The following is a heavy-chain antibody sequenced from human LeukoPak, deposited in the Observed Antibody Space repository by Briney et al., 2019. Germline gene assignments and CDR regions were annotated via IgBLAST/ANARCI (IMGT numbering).Heavy chain of an antibody. Sequence: ASVKVSCKASGYTFTGYYMHWVRQAPGQGLEWMGWINPNSGGTNYAQKFQGRVTMTRDTSISTAYMELSRLRSDDTAVYYCAIPSPGPLRRYYYYYYMDVWGKGTTVTVSS. CDR3: AIPSPGPLRRYYYYYYMDV. V-gene: IGHV1-2*02. CDR2: INPNSGGT. CDR1: GYTFTGYY. D-gene: IGHD3-10*01. J-gene: IGHJ6*03.